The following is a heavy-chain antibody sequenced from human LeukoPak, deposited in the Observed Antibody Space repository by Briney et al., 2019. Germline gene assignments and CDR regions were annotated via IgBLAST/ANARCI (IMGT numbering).Heavy chain of an antibody. J-gene: IGHJ5*02. CDR2: IHISGST. V-gene: IGHV4-61*02. D-gene: IGHD2-2*01. CDR3: ARALSSFWFDP. CDR1: GGSISSDRYY. Sequence: SQTLSLTYTVSGGSISSDRYYWSWIRQPAGKELEWIGRIHISGSTNYNPSLKSRVTISVDTSKNQFSLKPSSVTAADTAVYYCARALSSFWFDPWGQGTLVTVSS.